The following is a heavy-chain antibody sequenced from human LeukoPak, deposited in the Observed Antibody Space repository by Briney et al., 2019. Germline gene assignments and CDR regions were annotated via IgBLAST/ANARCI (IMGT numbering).Heavy chain of an antibody. CDR3: AKRGVVIRVILVGFHKEAYYFDS. V-gene: IGHV3-23*01. Sequence: GGSLRLSCAVSGITLSNYGMSWVRQAPGKGLEWVAGISDSGGSTNYADSVKGRFTISRDNPKNTLYLQMNSLRAEGTAVYFCAKRGVVIRVILVGFHKEAYYFDSWGQGALVTVSS. D-gene: IGHD3-22*01. CDR2: ISDSGGST. J-gene: IGHJ4*02. CDR1: GITLSNYG.